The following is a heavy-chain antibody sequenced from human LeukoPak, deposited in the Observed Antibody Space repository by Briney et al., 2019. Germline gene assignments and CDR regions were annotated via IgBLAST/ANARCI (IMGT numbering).Heavy chain of an antibody. CDR3: ARDDDNYYDSTLLDY. CDR1: GFTFSSYE. Sequence: GGSLRLSCAASGFTFSSYEMNWVRQAPGKGLEWVSYISSSGSTIYYADSVKGRFTISRDNAKSSLYLQMNSLRAEDTAVYYCARDDDNYYDSTLLDYWGQGTLVTVSS. J-gene: IGHJ4*02. D-gene: IGHD3-22*01. CDR2: ISSSGSTI. V-gene: IGHV3-48*03.